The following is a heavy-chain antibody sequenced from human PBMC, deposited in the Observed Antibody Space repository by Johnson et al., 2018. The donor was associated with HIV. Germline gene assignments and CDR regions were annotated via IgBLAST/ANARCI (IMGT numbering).Heavy chain of an antibody. J-gene: IGHJ3*02. V-gene: IGHV3-23*04. CDR3: AKDAYCSGGRCYGFGAFDI. D-gene: IGHD2-15*01. CDR2: ISGSGGST. CDR1: GFTFSSYA. Sequence: VQLVESGGGLVQPGGSLRLSCAASGFTFSSYAMSWVRQAPGKGLEWVSGISGSGGSTSYADSVKGRFTISRDNSKNTMYVQMNSLRAEDTAVYYCAKDAYCSGGRCYGFGAFDIWGQGTKVTVSS.